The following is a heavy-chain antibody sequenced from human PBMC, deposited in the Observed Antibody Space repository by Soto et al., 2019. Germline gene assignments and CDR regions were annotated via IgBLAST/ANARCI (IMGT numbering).Heavy chain of an antibody. D-gene: IGHD2-2*03. V-gene: IGHV1-3*01. Sequence: QVQFVQSGAELKKPGASVKVSCKASGYTFTNYAMHWVRQAPGQRLEWMGWINAGNGNTKYSQKFQGRVTITRDTSGRTAYVELTSLRSDDTAVYYCARDGYCSSTSCSDAFDIWGQGTLVTVSS. CDR1: GYTFTNYA. CDR3: ARDGYCSSTSCSDAFDI. CDR2: INAGNGNT. J-gene: IGHJ3*02.